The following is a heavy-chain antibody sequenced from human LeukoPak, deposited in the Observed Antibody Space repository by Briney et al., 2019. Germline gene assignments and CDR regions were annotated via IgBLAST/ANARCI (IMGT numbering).Heavy chain of an antibody. Sequence: PSETLSLTCAVYGGSFSGYYWSWIRQPAGKGLEWIGRIYTSGSTNYNPSLKSRVTMSVDTSKNQFSLKLSSVTAADTAVYYCARAETYYYGSGSNNWFDPWGQGTLVTVSS. CDR3: ARAETYYYGSGSNNWFDP. CDR2: IYTSGST. V-gene: IGHV4-59*10. CDR1: GGSFSGYY. D-gene: IGHD3-10*01. J-gene: IGHJ5*02.